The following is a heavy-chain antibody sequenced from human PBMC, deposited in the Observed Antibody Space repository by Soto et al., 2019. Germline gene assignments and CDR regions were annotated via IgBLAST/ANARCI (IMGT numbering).Heavy chain of an antibody. V-gene: IGHV4-39*01. CDR2: IYYSGST. CDR3: ARASTVTTRGSRNNWFDP. CDR1: GGSISSSSYY. D-gene: IGHD4-17*01. Sequence: PSETLSLTWTVSGGSISSSSYYWGWIRQPPGKGLEWIGSIYYSGSTYYNPSLKSRVTISVDTSRNQFSLKLSSVTAADTAVYYCARASTVTTRGSRNNWFDPWGQGTLVTVSS. J-gene: IGHJ5*02.